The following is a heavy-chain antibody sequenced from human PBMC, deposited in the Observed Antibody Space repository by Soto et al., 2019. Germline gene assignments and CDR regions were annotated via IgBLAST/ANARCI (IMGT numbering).Heavy chain of an antibody. CDR1: GGSISSGDYY. CDR2: IYYSGST. Sequence: SETLSLTCTVSGGSISSGDYYWSWIRQPPGKGPEWIGYIYYSGSTYYNPSLKSRVTISVDTSKNQFSLKLSSVTAADTAVYYCAGEDVLLWFGESGPFDYWGQGTLVTVSS. D-gene: IGHD3-10*01. V-gene: IGHV4-30-4*01. CDR3: AGEDVLLWFGESGPFDY. J-gene: IGHJ4*02.